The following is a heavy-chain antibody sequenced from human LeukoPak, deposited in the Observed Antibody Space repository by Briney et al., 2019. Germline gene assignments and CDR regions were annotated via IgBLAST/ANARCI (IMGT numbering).Heavy chain of an antibody. J-gene: IGHJ4*02. CDR1: GGSISSYY. V-gene: IGHV4-59*08. CDR3: ASLSSSVGGRLPPFDY. Sequence: SETLSLTCTGSGGSISSYYWSWIRQPPGKGLEGIWYIYYSGSTYYNPSLKSRVTISVDPSKNQFSLKLSSVTAADTAVYYCASLSSSVGGRLPPFDYWRQGTLVTVSS. D-gene: IGHD6-6*01. CDR2: IYYSGST.